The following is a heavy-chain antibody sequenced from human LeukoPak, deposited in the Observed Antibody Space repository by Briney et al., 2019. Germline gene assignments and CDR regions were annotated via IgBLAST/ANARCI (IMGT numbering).Heavy chain of an antibody. CDR2: ISGSGVST. D-gene: IGHD5-24*01. J-gene: IGHJ4*02. CDR3: AKLRGDGYNSFDY. CDR1: GFTFRSYA. Sequence: GGSLRLSCAASGFTFRSYAMTWVRQAPGKGLEWVSSISGSGVSTYYADSVKGRFTISRDNSKNTLYLQMNSLRAEDMAVYYCAKLRGDGYNSFDYWGQGTLVTVSS. V-gene: IGHV3-23*01.